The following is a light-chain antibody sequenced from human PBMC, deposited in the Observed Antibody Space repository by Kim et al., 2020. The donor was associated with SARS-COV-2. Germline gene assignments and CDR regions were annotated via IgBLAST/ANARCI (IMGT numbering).Light chain of an antibody. CDR2: YDT. Sequence: YELTQPPSVSVAPGKTARITCGGNNIGSKSVQWYQQKPGQAPVLVIYYDTDRPSGIPERFSGSNSGNTATLTISRVEAGDEADYYCQVWDSSSDHRVFGGGTQLTVL. CDR1: NIGSKS. CDR3: QVWDSSSDHRV. J-gene: IGLJ3*02. V-gene: IGLV3-21*04.